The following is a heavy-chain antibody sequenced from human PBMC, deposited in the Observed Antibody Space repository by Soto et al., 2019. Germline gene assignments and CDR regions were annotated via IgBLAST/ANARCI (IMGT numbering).Heavy chain of an antibody. V-gene: IGHV5-51*01. CDR1: GYSFSNYW. CDR2: IDAGDSDI. CDR3: ASQWNFDY. J-gene: IGHJ4*02. Sequence: GESLKISGAGSGYSFSNYWIAWVRQMPGKGLEWMGIIDAGDSDIRYSPSFQGQVTISADNSISTAYLQWSSLKAPHRALYYGASQWNFDYSRQGTLVTVPS.